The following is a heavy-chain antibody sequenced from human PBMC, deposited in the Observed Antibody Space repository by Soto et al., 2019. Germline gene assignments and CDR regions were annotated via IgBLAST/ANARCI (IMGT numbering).Heavy chain of an antibody. J-gene: IGHJ4*02. CDR3: ARAGSSGWYVIDY. CDR2: ISGSGSTI. CDR1: GFTFSTYN. D-gene: IGHD6-19*01. V-gene: IGHV3-48*02. Sequence: EVHLVESEGNLVQPGGSLRLSCAASGFTFSTYNMNWVRQAPGKGLEWLSYISGSGSTIYYADSVKGRFTISRDNANNSLNLQMKSLRDEDTAVYYCARAGSSGWYVIDYWGQGTLVTVSS.